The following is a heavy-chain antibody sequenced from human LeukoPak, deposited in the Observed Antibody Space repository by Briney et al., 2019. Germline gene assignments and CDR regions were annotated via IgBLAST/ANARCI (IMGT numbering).Heavy chain of an antibody. V-gene: IGHV4-34*01. CDR3: ANGIGGNSYYYYYMDV. CDR1: GGSFSGYY. D-gene: IGHD4-23*01. Sequence: SETLSLTCAVYGGSFSGYYWSWIRQPPGKGLEWIGEINHSGSTNYNPSLKSRVTISVDTSKNQFSLKLSSVTAADTAVYYCANGIGGNSYYYYYMDVWGKGTTVTVSS. J-gene: IGHJ6*03. CDR2: INHSGST.